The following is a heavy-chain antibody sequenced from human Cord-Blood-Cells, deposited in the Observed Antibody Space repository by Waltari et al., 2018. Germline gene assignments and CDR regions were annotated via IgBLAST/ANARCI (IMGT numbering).Heavy chain of an antibody. CDR2: INHSGST. V-gene: IGHV4-34*01. CDR3: ARDGELGHFDY. J-gene: IGHJ4*02. D-gene: IGHD7-27*01. CDR1: GGSFSGYY. Sequence: QVQLQQWGAGLLKPSETLSLTCAVYGGSFSGYYWSWIRQPPGKGLEWIGEINHSGSTNYNPSLKSRVTISVDTSKNQFSLKLSSVTAADTAVYYCARDGELGHFDYWGQGTLVTVSS.